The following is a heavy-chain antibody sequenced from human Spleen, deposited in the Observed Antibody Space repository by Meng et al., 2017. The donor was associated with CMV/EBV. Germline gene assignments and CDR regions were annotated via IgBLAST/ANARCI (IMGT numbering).Heavy chain of an antibody. Sequence: SETLSLTCTVSGGSISSSSYYWGWIRQPPGKGLEWIGSIYYSGSTYYNPSLKSRVTMSVDTSKKQFSLNLSSVTAADTAVYYCARLGDLFYFVSGSSGSFDYWGQGTLVTVSS. CDR3: ARLGDLFYFVSGSSGSFDY. CDR2: IYYSGST. J-gene: IGHJ4*02. V-gene: IGHV4-39*01. CDR1: GGSISSSSYY. D-gene: IGHD3-10*01.